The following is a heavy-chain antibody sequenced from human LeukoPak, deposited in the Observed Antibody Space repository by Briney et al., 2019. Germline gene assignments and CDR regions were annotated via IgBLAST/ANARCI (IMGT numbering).Heavy chain of an antibody. CDR1: GGSFSGYY. CDR2: INHSGST. CDR3: AQSVGYQLLYQKPFDY. Sequence: PSETLSLTCAVYGGSFSGYYWSWIRQPPGKGLEWIGEINHSGSTNYNPSLKSRVTISVDTSKNQFSLKLSSVTAADTAVYYCAQSVGYQLLYQKPFDYWGQGTLVTVPS. J-gene: IGHJ4*02. V-gene: IGHV4-34*01. D-gene: IGHD2-2*02.